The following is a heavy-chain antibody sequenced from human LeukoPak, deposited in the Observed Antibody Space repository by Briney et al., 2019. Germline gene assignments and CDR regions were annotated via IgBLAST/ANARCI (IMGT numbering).Heavy chain of an antibody. CDR3: AREPSGSLDY. D-gene: IGHD1-26*01. Sequence: GGSLRLSCAASGFTFNYYWMSWVRQDPGDGMEWVANIKQDGSEKYYVDSVKGRFTISRDNAKNSLYLQMNSLRAEDTAVYYCAREPSGSLDYWGQGTLVTVSS. V-gene: IGHV3-7*01. CDR2: IKQDGSEK. J-gene: IGHJ4*02. CDR1: GFTFNYYW.